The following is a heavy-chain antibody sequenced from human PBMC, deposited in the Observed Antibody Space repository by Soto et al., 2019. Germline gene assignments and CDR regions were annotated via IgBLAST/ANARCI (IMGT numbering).Heavy chain of an antibody. CDR2: ISHDGGNE. J-gene: IGHJ2*01. Sequence: QVHLEESGGGVVQPGRSLRLSCAASGFSFSTYGMHWVRQAPGKGLEWVAVISHDGGNEYYADSVKGRFTISRDSSKNTVYLQMSNVRAEDTAVYYCAKDPSIGYTRGYCACWGLGTLVNVSS. CDR1: GFSFSTYG. CDR3: AKDPSIGYTRGYCAC. D-gene: IGHD3-22*01. V-gene: IGHV3-30*18.